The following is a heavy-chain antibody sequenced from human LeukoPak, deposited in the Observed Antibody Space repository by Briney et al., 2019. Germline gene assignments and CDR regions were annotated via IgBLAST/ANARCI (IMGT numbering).Heavy chain of an antibody. D-gene: IGHD3-10*01. Sequence: SQTLSLTCDISGDSVSSSSSAWNWIRQSPSRGLEWLGRTYYRSNWYNDYAVSVKSRITISPDTSRNQFSLQLNSVTPEDTAVYFCARLRPGTFYDFDSWGQGTLVTVSS. CDR3: ARLRPGTFYDFDS. CDR2: TYYRSNWYN. CDR1: GDSVSSSSSA. J-gene: IGHJ4*02. V-gene: IGHV6-1*01.